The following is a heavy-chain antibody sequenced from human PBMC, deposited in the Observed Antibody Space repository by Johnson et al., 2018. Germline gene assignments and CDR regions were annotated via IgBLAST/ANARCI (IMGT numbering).Heavy chain of an antibody. CDR3: AKDRTTVVTDAFDI. CDR1: GFTFDDYA. J-gene: IGHJ3*02. V-gene: IGHV3-9*01. D-gene: IGHD4-23*01. CDR2: ISWNSGSI. Sequence: QLVESGGGLVQPGRSLRLSCAASGFTFDDYAMHWVRQAPGKGLEWVSGISWNSGSIGYADSVKGRFTISRDNAKNSLYLQMNSLRAEDTALYYCAKDRTTVVTDAFDIWGQGTMVTVSS.